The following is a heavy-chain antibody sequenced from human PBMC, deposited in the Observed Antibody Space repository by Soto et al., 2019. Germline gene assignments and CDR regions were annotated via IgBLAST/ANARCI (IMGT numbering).Heavy chain of an antibody. CDR2: IYYSGST. Sequence: LSLTCTVSGGSISSYYWSWIRQPPGKGLEWIGYIYYSGSTNYNPSLKSRVTISVDTSKNQFSLKLSSVTAADTAVYYCAREELGSYYYDSSGYFRNWFDPWGQGTLVTVSS. D-gene: IGHD3-22*01. CDR3: AREELGSYYYDSSGYFRNWFDP. J-gene: IGHJ5*02. V-gene: IGHV4-59*12. CDR1: GGSISSYY.